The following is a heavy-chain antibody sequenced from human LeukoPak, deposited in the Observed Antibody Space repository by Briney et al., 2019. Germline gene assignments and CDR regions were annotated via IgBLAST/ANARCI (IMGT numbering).Heavy chain of an antibody. CDR1: GFTFGDYA. J-gene: IGHJ4*02. Sequence: GGSLRLSCTASGFTFGDYAMSWVRQAPGKGLEWVGFIRSKTYGGTTEYAASVKGRFTISRDDSKSIAYLQMNSLKTEDTAVYYCTRDRYYYDGSAFDYWGQGTLVTVSS. CDR2: IRSKTYGGTT. V-gene: IGHV3-49*04. CDR3: TRDRYYYDGSAFDY. D-gene: IGHD3-22*01.